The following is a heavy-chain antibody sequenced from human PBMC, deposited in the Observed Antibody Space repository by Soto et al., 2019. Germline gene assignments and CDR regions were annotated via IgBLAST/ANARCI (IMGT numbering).Heavy chain of an antibody. D-gene: IGHD3-10*01. CDR3: ATHSGSYYNKLEAFDI. CDR2: ISGSGGNT. CDR1: GFTFSSYA. V-gene: IGHV3-23*01. Sequence: PGGSLRLSCAASGFTFSSYALSWVRQAPGKGLEWVSAISGSGGNTYYADSVKGRFTISRDNSKNTLYLQMNSLRAEDTAVYYCATHSGSYYNKLEAFDIWGQGTMVTVSS. J-gene: IGHJ3*02.